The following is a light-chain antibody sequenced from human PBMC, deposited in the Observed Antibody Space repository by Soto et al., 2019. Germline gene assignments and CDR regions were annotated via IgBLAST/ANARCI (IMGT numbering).Light chain of an antibody. CDR2: GAS. V-gene: IGKV3-15*01. Sequence: EIVMTQSPATLSVSPGERVTLSCRVSQSVSSNLAWYQQKPGQAPRLLIYGASTRATGIPARFSGSGSGPEFTLTISSLQSEEFAVYYCQQYNNWPPYTFGQGTKLEIK. CDR1: QSVSSN. CDR3: QQYNNWPPYT. J-gene: IGKJ2*01.